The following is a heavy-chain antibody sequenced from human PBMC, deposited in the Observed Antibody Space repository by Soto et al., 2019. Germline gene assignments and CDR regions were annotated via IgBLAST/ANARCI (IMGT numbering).Heavy chain of an antibody. CDR2: INWNSGSI. J-gene: IGHJ1*01. CDR1: GFTFDDYA. CDR3: VKDECINWYSGHFRH. Sequence: PGGSLRLSCAASGFTFDDYAMHWVRQVPGKGLEWVSGINWNSGSIGYGDSVKGRFAISRDNAKNSLHLQMNSLSAEDTAFYYCVKDECINWYSGHFRHWGQGTMVTVYS. D-gene: IGHD6-13*01. V-gene: IGHV3-9*01.